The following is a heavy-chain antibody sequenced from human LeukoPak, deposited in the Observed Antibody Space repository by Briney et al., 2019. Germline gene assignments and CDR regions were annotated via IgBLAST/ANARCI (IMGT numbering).Heavy chain of an antibody. Sequence: ASVTVSCKSSGYTFINYYLHWVRQDPRHGLEGLGIIHPRGGSTDYSQKFQGRVILTMHIYTDKVYVDSNGLSYDEKDVYVCPRVGQIGAVADFWGQGTLVTVSS. CDR1: GYTFINYY. CDR3: PRVGQIGAVADF. D-gene: IGHD6-13*01. CDR2: IHPRGGST. V-gene: IGHV1-46*01. J-gene: IGHJ4*02.